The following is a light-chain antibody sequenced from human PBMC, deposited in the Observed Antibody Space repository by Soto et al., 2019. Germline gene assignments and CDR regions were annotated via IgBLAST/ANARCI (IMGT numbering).Light chain of an antibody. J-gene: IGKJ5*01. CDR1: QSVNSK. V-gene: IGKV3-15*01. CDR2: GAS. Sequence: EIVMTQSPATLSVSPGERATLACRASQSVNSKLAWYQQKPGQAPRLLIYGASTRASGVPARLSGSGSGTDFILTISSLQSEDSAVYYCQQHTDWPPITFGQGTRLEIK. CDR3: QQHTDWPPIT.